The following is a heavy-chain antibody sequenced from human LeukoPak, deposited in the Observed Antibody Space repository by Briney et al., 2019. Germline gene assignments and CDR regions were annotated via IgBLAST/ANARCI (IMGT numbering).Heavy chain of an antibody. J-gene: IGHJ3*02. D-gene: IGHD5-24*01. CDR3: AKDPEMATTHDAFDT. CDR2: ISGSGGST. CDR1: GFTFSSYA. Sequence: GGSLRLSCAASGFTFSSYAMSWVRQAPGKGLEWVSAISGSGGSTYYADSVKGRFTISRDNSKNTLYLQMNSLRAEDTAVYYCAKDPEMATTHDAFDTWGQGTMVTVSS. V-gene: IGHV3-23*01.